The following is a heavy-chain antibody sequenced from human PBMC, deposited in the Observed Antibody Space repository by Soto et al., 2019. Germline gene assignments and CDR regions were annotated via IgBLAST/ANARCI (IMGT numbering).Heavy chain of an antibody. D-gene: IGHD5-12*01. V-gene: IGHV1-8*01. CDR3: ARAPADSGYDFNWFDP. J-gene: IGHJ5*02. Sequence: QVQLVQSGAEVKKPGASVKVSCKASGYTFTSYDINWVRQATGQGLEWMGWMNPNSGNTGYAQKFQGRVTMTRNTSISTAYMELSSLRSEDTAVYYCARAPADSGYDFNWFDPWGQGTLVTVSS. CDR1: GYTFTSYD. CDR2: MNPNSGNT.